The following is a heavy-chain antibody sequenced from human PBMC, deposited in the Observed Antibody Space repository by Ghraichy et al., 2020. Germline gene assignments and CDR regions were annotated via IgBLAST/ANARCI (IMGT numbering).Heavy chain of an antibody. Sequence: GALRLSCTASGLTFGFYAMYWVRQAPGKELEWVAVISYDENNKYYVDSVKGRFTISRDNSKNTLYLQMNSLRPEDTAVYYCAKDRYSSSWYKGYPYNYGMDVWGQGTTVTVSS. D-gene: IGHD6-13*01. CDR1: GLTFGFYA. CDR2: ISYDENNK. J-gene: IGHJ6*02. V-gene: IGHV3-30-3*01. CDR3: AKDRYSSSWYKGYPYNYGMDV.